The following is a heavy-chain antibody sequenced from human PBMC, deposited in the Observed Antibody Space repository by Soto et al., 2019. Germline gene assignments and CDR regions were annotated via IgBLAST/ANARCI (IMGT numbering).Heavy chain of an antibody. CDR3: ATVAGNEYYGMDV. D-gene: IGHD6-19*01. CDR1: GYTLTELS. V-gene: IGHV1-24*01. CDR2: VDPEDGET. J-gene: IGHJ6*02. Sequence: ASVKVSCKVSGYTLTELSMHWVRQAPGKGLEWMVGVDPEDGETIYAQKFQGRVTMTEDTSTDTAYMELSSLRSEDTAVYYCATVAGNEYYGMDVWGQGSTVTFSS.